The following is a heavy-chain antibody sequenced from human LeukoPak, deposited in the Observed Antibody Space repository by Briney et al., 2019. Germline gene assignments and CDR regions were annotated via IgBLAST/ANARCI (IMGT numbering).Heavy chain of an antibody. CDR3: AREGLSEAKNFDY. D-gene: IGHD1-26*01. J-gene: IGHJ4*02. Sequence: ASVKVSCTASGYTFTSYYLHWMRQAPGQGLEWMGIIVPSGSNTKYSQNFQDRVSMTRDTSTSTVYMELSSLRSEDTAVYYCAREGLSEAKNFDYWGQGTLVTVSS. CDR2: IVPSGSNT. CDR1: GYTFTSYY. V-gene: IGHV1-46*01.